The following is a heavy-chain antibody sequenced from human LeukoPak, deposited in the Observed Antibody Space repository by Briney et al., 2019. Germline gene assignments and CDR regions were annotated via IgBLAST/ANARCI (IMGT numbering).Heavy chain of an antibody. Sequence: GGSLRLSCAASGFTFSSYSMNWVRQAPGKGLEWVSSISSSSSYIYYADSVKGRFTISRDNAKNSLYLQMNSLRAEDTAVYHCARGSAAGTRYWFDPWGQGTLVTVSS. D-gene: IGHD6-13*01. J-gene: IGHJ5*02. V-gene: IGHV3-21*01. CDR3: ARGSAAGTRYWFDP. CDR1: GFTFSSYS. CDR2: ISSSSSYI.